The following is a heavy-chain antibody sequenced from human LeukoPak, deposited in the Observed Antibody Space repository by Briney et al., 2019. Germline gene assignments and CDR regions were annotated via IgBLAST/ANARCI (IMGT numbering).Heavy chain of an antibody. V-gene: IGHV4-59*08. CDR1: GGSISSYY. CDR2: IYYSGST. D-gene: IGHD4-11*01. J-gene: IGHJ6*02. CDR3: ARGNYVYYYGMDV. Sequence: KPSETLSLTCTVSGGSISSYYWSWIRQPPGKGLEWIGFIYYSGSTNYNPSLKSRVTISVDTSKNQFSLKLSSVTAADTAVYYCARGNYVYYYGMDVWGQGTTVTVSS.